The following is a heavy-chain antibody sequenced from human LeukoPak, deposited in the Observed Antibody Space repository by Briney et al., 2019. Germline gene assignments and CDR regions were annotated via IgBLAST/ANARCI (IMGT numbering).Heavy chain of an antibody. CDR2: INHSGST. CDR1: GETFSDYY. CDR3: ARCLQWPLRRCFDY. Sequence: PSETLSLTCAVYGETFSDYYWTWIRQPPGKGLEWIGEINHSGSTDYNPSLKSRVTISVDTSKNQFSLRLSSVTAADTAVYYCARCLQWPLRRCFDYWGQGTLVTVSP. J-gene: IGHJ4*02. D-gene: IGHD2-15*01. V-gene: IGHV4-34*01.